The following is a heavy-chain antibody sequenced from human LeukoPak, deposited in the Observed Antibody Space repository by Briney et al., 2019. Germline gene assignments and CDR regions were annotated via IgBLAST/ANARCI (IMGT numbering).Heavy chain of an antibody. V-gene: IGHV4-39*07. CDR3: ARATAVSYYDFWSGYQPIYDY. CDR2: IYYSGST. J-gene: IGHJ4*02. D-gene: IGHD3-3*01. CDR1: GGSISSSSYY. Sequence: SGTLSLTCTVSGGSISSSSYYWGWIRQPPGKGLEWIGSIYYSGSTYYNPSLKSRVTISVDTSKNQFSLKLSSVTAADTAVYYCARATAVSYYDFWSGYQPIYDYWGQGTLVTVSS.